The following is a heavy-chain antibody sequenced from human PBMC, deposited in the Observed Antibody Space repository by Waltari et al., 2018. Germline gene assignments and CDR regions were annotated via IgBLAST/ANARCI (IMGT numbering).Heavy chain of an antibody. CDR1: GFTVSHTY. CDR3: ARGHTISGGDYMDV. D-gene: IGHD3-3*01. V-gene: IGHV3-53*01. Sequence: EVQLVESGGGLIQPGGSLRLSCAVSGFTVSHTYISWVRQAPGKGLEWFSVFYTVGSTFYADSVGGRFTISRDNSMNTLFLQMNSLRGEDTAVYYCARGHTISGGDYMDVWGKGTTVIVSS. J-gene: IGHJ6*03. CDR2: FYTVGST.